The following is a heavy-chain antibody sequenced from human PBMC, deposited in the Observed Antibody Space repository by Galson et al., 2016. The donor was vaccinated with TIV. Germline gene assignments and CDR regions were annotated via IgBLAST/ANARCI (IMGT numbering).Heavy chain of an antibody. V-gene: IGHV3-74*01. CDR2: ITDDGSDT. J-gene: IGHJ6*02. D-gene: IGHD2-15*01. CDR1: ELNLSRFW. Sequence: SLRLSCAASELNLSRFWMHWVRQVPGKGLMWVSRITDDGSDTVYADSVRGRFTISRDNAMDTLYLQMDSLRAEDTGVYYCARERRYYGVDVWGQGTTVTVS. CDR3: ARERRYYGVDV.